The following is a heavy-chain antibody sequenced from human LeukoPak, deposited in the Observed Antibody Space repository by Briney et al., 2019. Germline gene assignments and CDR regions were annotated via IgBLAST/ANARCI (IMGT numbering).Heavy chain of an antibody. D-gene: IGHD6-19*01. CDR3: ARARSSSGWYSPIDY. Sequence: SETLSLTCTVSGGSISSYYWSWIRQPPGEGLEWIGYIYYSGSTNYNPSLKSRVTISVDTSKDQFSLKLSSVTAADTAVYYCARARSSSGWYSPIDYWGQGTLVTVSS. CDR2: IYYSGST. J-gene: IGHJ4*02. CDR1: GGSISSYY. V-gene: IGHV4-59*01.